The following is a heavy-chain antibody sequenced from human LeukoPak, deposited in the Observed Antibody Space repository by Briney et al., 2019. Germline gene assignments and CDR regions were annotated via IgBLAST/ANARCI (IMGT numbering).Heavy chain of an antibody. V-gene: IGHV4-39*01. Sequence: SETLSLTCTVSGGSISSSSYYWGWIPQPPGKGLQWIGSISYSGNTYYNPSLKSRVTISVDTSKNQFSLKLTSVTAADTAVYYCARLWGATTAFDYWGQGTLVTVSS. CDR1: GGSISSSSYY. D-gene: IGHD1-26*01. J-gene: IGHJ4*02. CDR2: ISYSGNT. CDR3: ARLWGATTAFDY.